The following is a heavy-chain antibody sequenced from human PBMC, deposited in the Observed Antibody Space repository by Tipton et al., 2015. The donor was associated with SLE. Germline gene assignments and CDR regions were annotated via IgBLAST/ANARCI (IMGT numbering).Heavy chain of an antibody. D-gene: IGHD5-12*01. V-gene: IGHV4-4*07. J-gene: IGHJ3*02. CDR3: ARVRYSGYEGAFDI. CDR1: GGSISSYY. Sequence: LRLSCTVSGGSISSYYWSWIRQPAGKGLEWIGRIYTSGRTNYNPSLKSRVTMSVDTSKNQFSLKLSSVTVADTAVYYCARVRYSGYEGAFDIWGQGTMVTVSS. CDR2: IYTSGRT.